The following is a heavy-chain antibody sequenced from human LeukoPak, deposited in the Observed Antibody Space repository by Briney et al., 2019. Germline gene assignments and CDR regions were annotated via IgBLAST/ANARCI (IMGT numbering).Heavy chain of an antibody. D-gene: IGHD4-17*01. CDR2: VYYSGST. CDR1: GGSIRSSHYY. J-gene: IGHJ4*02. CDR3: ARQGGDNGYYYFDF. Sequence: PSETLSLTCSVSGGSIRSSHYYWGWIRQPPGQGLEWIASVYYSGSTYYTPSLRSRVTISIDTSKNQSSLKLTSVTAADTAVFCCARQGGDNGYYYFDFWGQGTLVTVSS. V-gene: IGHV4-39*01.